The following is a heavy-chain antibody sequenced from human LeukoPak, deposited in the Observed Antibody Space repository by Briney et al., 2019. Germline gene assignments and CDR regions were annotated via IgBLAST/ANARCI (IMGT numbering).Heavy chain of an antibody. D-gene: IGHD6-19*01. V-gene: IGHV3-30-3*01. CDR2: ISYDGSNK. Sequence: GGSLRLSCAASGFTFSSYAMHWVRQAPGKGLEWVAVISYDGSNKYYADSVKGRFTISRDNSTNTLYLQMNSLRAEDTAVYYCAKDSSPRSGWCHFDYWGQGTLVTVSS. CDR3: AKDSSPRSGWCHFDY. CDR1: GFTFSSYA. J-gene: IGHJ4*02.